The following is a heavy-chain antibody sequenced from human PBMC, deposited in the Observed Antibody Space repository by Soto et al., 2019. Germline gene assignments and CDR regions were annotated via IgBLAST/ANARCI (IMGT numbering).Heavy chain of an antibody. J-gene: IGHJ6*02. Sequence: GGSLRLSCAASGFTFSSYAMHWVRQAPGKGLEWVAVISYDGSNKYYADSVKGRFTISRDNSKNTLYLQMNSLRAEDTAVYYCERDRDGMDVWGQGTTVTVSS. CDR3: ERDRDGMDV. V-gene: IGHV3-30-3*01. CDR1: GFTFSSYA. CDR2: ISYDGSNK.